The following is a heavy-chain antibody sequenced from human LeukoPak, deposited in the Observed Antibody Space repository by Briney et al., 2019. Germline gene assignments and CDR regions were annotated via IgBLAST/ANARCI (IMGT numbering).Heavy chain of an antibody. CDR1: GFPLSRYW. Sequence: GGSLTLSCTASGFPLSRYWISWVRQAPGKGLEWVANINEDGSVQDYIEAVKGRFIISRDNAKNSLYLQMNSLRVDDTAVYYCVGQLLRAVWGKGTTVTVSS. D-gene: IGHD2-2*01. CDR2: INEDGSVQ. J-gene: IGHJ6*04. CDR3: VGQLLRAV. V-gene: IGHV3-7*01.